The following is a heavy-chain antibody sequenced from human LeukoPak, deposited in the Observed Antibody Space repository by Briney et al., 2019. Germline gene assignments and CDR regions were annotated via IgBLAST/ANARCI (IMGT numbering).Heavy chain of an antibody. CDR1: GFAFNTYG. V-gene: IGHV3-33*01. J-gene: IGHJ2*01. Sequence: GGSLRLSCAASGFAFNTYGMHCVRQAPGKGLEWVAVVWADGDTRYYADSVKGRFTISRDNSRYTLYLQMSSLRVEDTAMYLCTRDGPSREFDLWGRGTMVTVSS. CDR2: VWADGDTR. CDR3: TRDGPSREFDL. D-gene: IGHD1-26*01.